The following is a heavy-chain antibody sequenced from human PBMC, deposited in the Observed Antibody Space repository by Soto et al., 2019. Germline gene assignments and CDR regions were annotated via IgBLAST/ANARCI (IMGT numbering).Heavy chain of an antibody. J-gene: IGHJ5*02. CDR1: GFSLSTSGVG. Sequence: QITLKESGPTLVKPTQTLTLTCTFSGFSLSTSGVGVGWIRQPPGKTLEWLALIYWDDDKRYSPSLKSRLTITKDTSKNQVVLTMTNMDPVDTATYYCAHRRSCNSTSCYSNWFDPWGQGTLVTVSS. CDR3: AHRRSCNSTSCYSNWFDP. V-gene: IGHV2-5*02. CDR2: IYWDDDK. D-gene: IGHD2-2*01.